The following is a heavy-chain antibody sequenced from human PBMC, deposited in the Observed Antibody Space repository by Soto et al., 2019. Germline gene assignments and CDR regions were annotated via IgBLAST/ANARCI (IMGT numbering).Heavy chain of an antibody. CDR2: IYYSGST. Sequence: SETLSLTCTVSGGSISSYYWSWIRQPPGKGLEWIGYIYYSGSTNYNPSLKSRVSITVDTSNNQFSVKLSSVPAADTAVYYCASGAIYDYVWGSYRYDDAFDIWGQGTMVTVSS. D-gene: IGHD3-16*02. CDR3: ASGAIYDYVWGSYRYDDAFDI. V-gene: IGHV4-59*01. J-gene: IGHJ3*02. CDR1: GGSISSYY.